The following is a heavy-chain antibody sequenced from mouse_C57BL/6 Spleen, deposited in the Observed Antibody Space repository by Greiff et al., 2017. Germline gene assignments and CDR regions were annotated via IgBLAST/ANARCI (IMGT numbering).Heavy chain of an antibody. Sequence: EVQVVESGEGLVKPGGSLKLSCAASGFTFSSYAMSWVRQTPEKRLEWVAYISSGGDYIYYADTVKGRFTISRDNARNTLYLQMSSLKSEDTAMYYCTRVKIYYDYYYAMDYWGQGTSVTVSS. D-gene: IGHD2-4*01. CDR1: GFTFSSYA. V-gene: IGHV5-9-1*02. J-gene: IGHJ4*01. CDR3: TRVKIYYDYYYAMDY. CDR2: ISSGGDYI.